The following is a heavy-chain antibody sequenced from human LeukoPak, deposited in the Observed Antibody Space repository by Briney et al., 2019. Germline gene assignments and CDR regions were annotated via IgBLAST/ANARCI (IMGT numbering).Heavy chain of an antibody. J-gene: IGHJ6*04. CDR3: AREDIVVVGALDV. CDR1: GGSISSYY. Sequence: SETLSLTCTVSGGSISSYYWSWIRQPPGKGLEGIGYIYYSGSTNYNPSLKSRVTISVDTSKNQFSLKLSSVTAADTAVYYCAREDIVVVGALDVWGKGTTVTVSS. D-gene: IGHD2-2*01. V-gene: IGHV4-59*01. CDR2: IYYSGST.